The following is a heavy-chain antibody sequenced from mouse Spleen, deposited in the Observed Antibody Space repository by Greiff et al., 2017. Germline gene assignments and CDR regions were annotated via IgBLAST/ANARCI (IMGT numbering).Heavy chain of an antibody. CDR2: IYPGSGNT. V-gene: IGHV1-76*01. CDR3: ARGNWDGFDY. J-gene: IGHJ2*01. CDR1: GYTFTDYY. D-gene: IGHD4-1*01. Sequence: VQLQQSGAELVRPGASVKLSCKASGYTFTDYYINWVKQRPGQGLEWIARIYPGSGNTYYNEKFKGKATLTAEKSSSTAYMQLSSLTSEDSAVYFCARGNWDGFDYWGQGTTLTVSS.